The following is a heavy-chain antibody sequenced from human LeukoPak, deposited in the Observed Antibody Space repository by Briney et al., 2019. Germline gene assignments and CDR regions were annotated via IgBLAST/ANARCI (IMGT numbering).Heavy chain of an antibody. CDR1: GGTFSSYA. Sequence: GASVKVSCKASGGTFSSYAISWVRQAPGQGLEWMGGVIPIFGTANYAQKFQGRVTITADESTSTAYMELSSLKTEDTAVYYCTRDRGSSGWYFLWGAFDIWGQGTMVTVSS. D-gene: IGHD6-19*01. CDR3: TRDRGSSGWYFLWGAFDI. V-gene: IGHV1-69*13. CDR2: VIPIFGTA. J-gene: IGHJ3*02.